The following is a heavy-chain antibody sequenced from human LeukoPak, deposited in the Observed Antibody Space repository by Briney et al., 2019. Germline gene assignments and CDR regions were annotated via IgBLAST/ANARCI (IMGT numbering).Heavy chain of an antibody. J-gene: IGHJ6*02. CDR3: ARVVVVAATTGYYYYGMDV. V-gene: IGHV4-34*01. Sequence: PSETLSLTCAVYGGSFSGYYWSRIRQPPGKGLEWIGEINHSGSTNYNPSLKSRVTISVDTSKNQFSLKLSSVTAADTAVYYCARVVVVAATTGYYYYGMDVWGQGTTVTVSS. CDR2: INHSGST. CDR1: GGSFSGYY. D-gene: IGHD2-15*01.